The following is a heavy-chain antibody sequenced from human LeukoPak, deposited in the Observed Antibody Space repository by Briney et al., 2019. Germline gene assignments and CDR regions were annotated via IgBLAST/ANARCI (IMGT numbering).Heavy chain of an antibody. V-gene: IGHV5-51*01. D-gene: IGHD1-26*01. Sequence: GESLKISCKGSGYSFTSYWIGWVRQMPGKGLEWMGIIYPGDSDTRYSPSFQGQVTISADKSISTAYLQWSSLKASDTAMYYCASSIVGATFDYYYGMDVWGQGTTVTVSS. CDR2: IYPGDSDT. J-gene: IGHJ6*02. CDR1: GYSFTSYW. CDR3: ASSIVGATFDYYYGMDV.